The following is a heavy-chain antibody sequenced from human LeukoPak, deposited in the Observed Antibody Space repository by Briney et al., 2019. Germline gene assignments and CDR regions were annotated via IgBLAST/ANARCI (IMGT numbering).Heavy chain of an antibody. V-gene: IGHV1-18*01. CDR3: ARGEQWLVTLFDY. CDR1: GYTFTSYG. CDR2: LSAYNGNT. Sequence: ASVKLSCNASGYTFTSYGIIWVRQAPGQGLEWMGWLSAYNGNTNYAQKLQGRVTMTTDTSTSTAYMEMRSLRSDDTAVYYCARGEQWLVTLFDYWGQGTLVTVSS. J-gene: IGHJ4*02. D-gene: IGHD6-19*01.